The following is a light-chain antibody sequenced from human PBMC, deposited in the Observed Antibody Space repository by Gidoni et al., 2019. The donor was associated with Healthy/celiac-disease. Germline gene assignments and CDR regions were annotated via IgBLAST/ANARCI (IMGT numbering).Light chain of an antibody. CDR2: GAS. J-gene: IGKJ1*01. Sequence: DIVMTPSPATLSVSLGERATITCRASQSVSSNLAWYQQKPGQAPRLLIYGASTKDTGIPARFSGSGSGTEFTLTISSLQSEDFAVYYCQQYNNWPWTFGQXTKVEIK. CDR1: QSVSSN. V-gene: IGKV3-15*01. CDR3: QQYNNWPWT.